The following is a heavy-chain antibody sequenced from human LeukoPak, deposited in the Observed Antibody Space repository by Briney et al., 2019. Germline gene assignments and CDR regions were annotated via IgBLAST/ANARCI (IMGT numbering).Heavy chain of an antibody. V-gene: IGHV3-9*01. D-gene: IGHD2-15*01. CDR1: GFTFDDYA. CDR3: AKAMVMVVAGGNFDY. J-gene: IGHJ4*02. Sequence: GGSLRLSCAASGFTFDDYAIHWVRQAPGKGLEWVSGISWNSGSIGYADSVKGRFTISRDNAKNSLYLRMNSLRAEDTALYYCAKAMVMVVAGGNFDYWGQGTLVTVSS. CDR2: ISWNSGSI.